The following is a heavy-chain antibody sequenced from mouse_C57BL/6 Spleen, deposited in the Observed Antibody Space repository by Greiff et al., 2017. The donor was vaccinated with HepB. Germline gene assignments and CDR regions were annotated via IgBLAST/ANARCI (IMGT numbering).Heavy chain of an antibody. CDR2: IDPSDSYT. J-gene: IGHJ4*01. CDR3: ARSDYALDYAMDY. V-gene: IGHV1-59*01. Sequence: QVQLQQPGAELVRPGTSVKLSCKASGYTFTSYWMHWVKQRPGQGLEWIGVIDPSDSYTNYNQKFKGKATLTVDTSSSTAYMQLSSLTSEDSAVYYCARSDYALDYAMDYWGQGTPVTVSS. CDR1: GYTFTSYW. D-gene: IGHD2-4*01.